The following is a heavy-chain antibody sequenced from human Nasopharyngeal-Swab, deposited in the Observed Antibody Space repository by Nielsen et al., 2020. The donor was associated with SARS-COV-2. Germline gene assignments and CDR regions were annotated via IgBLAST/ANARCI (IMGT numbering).Heavy chain of an antibody. CDR3: AREVVGARGY. D-gene: IGHD3-22*01. Sequence: WISQPPGKGLEWVSYISSSGSTIYYADSVKGRFTISRDNAKNSLYLQMNSLRAEDTAVYYCAREVVGARGYWGQGTLVTVSS. V-gene: IGHV3-11*01. J-gene: IGHJ4*02. CDR2: ISSSGSTI.